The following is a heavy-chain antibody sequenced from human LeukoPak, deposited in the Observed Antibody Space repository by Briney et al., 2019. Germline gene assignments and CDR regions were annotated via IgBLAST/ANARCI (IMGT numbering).Heavy chain of an antibody. CDR1: GGSISSYY. V-gene: IGHV4-59*08. CDR2: IYYSGST. D-gene: IGHD3-3*01. J-gene: IGHJ5*02. Sequence: PSETLSLTCTVSGGSISSYYWSWIRQPPGKGLEWIGYIYYSGSTNYNPSLKSRVTISVDTSKNQFSLKLSSVTAADTAVYCCARLVGDWFDPWGQGTLVTVSS. CDR3: ARLVGDWFDP.